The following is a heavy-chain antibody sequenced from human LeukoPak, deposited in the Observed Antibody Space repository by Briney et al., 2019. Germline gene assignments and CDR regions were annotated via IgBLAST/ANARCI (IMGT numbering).Heavy chain of an antibody. CDR2: ISAYNGNT. CDR1: GYTFTSYG. J-gene: IGHJ4*02. Sequence: ASVKVSCKASGYTFTSYGISWVRQAPGQGLEWMGWISAYNGNTNYAQKLQGRVTTTTDTSTSTAYMELRSLRSDDTAVYYCARLRYGDYEGRNYFDYWGQGTLVTVSS. V-gene: IGHV1-18*01. D-gene: IGHD4-17*01. CDR3: ARLRYGDYEGRNYFDY.